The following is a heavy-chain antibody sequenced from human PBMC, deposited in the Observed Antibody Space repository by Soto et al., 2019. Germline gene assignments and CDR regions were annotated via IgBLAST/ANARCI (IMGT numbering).Heavy chain of an antibody. J-gene: IGHJ5*02. CDR1: GFNFNTFW. V-gene: IGHV3-74*01. CDR2: ITGDGSAT. Sequence: GGSLRLSCAASGFNFNTFWMHWVRQAPGKGLEWVARITGDGSATNYADSVKGRFIISRDNVKNTVLLQMESLRPDDTSVYYCARERAWPPFDRWGQGTLVTVSS. CDR3: ARERAWPPFDR.